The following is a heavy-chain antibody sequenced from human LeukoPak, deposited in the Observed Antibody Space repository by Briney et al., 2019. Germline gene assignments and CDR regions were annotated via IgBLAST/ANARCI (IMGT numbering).Heavy chain of an antibody. D-gene: IGHD5-24*01. CDR2: ISYDGSNK. CDR1: GFSFISYA. V-gene: IGHV3-30*18. J-gene: IGHJ4*02. CDR3: AKDYVSGDGYWDFDY. Sequence: GGSLRLSCAASGFSFISYAMYWVRQAPGKGLEWVAVISYDGSNKYYADSVKGRFTISRDNSKNTVDLQMNSLRVEDTAVYYCAKDYVSGDGYWDFDYWGQGTLVTVSS.